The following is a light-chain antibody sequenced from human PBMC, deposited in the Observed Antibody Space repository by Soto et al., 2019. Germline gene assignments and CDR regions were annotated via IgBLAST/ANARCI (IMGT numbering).Light chain of an antibody. V-gene: IGKV3-20*01. Sequence: IVLTQSPGTLPLSPGDRATLSCRASHSMSNSNLAWYQHKPGQAPRLLIYGASNRATGIPDRFSGSGSGTDFILTINRLEPEDFAVYYCQEFASNFGGGTKVEIK. CDR1: HSMSNSN. CDR3: QEFASN. J-gene: IGKJ4*01. CDR2: GAS.